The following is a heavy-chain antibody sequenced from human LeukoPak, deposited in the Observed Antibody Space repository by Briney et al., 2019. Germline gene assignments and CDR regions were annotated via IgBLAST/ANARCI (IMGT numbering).Heavy chain of an antibody. CDR3: TTAIGGYTYDPGS. J-gene: IGHJ4*02. CDR1: GFTFSNAW. Sequence: PGGSLRLSCAASGFTFSNAWMSWVRQAPGKGLEWVGRIFRETDGGATDYTAPVKGRFTISRDDSKNTLYLQMNSLKTEDTAVYYCTTAIGGYTYDPGSWGQGTLVTVSS. D-gene: IGHD5-18*01. V-gene: IGHV3-15*01. CDR2: IFRETDGGAT.